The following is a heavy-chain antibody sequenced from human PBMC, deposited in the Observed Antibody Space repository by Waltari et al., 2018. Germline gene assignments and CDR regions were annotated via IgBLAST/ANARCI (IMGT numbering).Heavy chain of an antibody. CDR2: VDPEDGET. V-gene: IGHV1-69-2*01. CDR3: ATLGFLGTNDI. J-gene: IGHJ3*02. Sequence: EVQLVQSGAEVKKPGATVKISCKASGYTFTDYYMHWVQQAPGKGLEWMGRVDPEDGETIYAEKVQGRGTITADTSTDTAYMELSSLRSEDTAVYYCATLGFLGTNDIWGQGTMVTVSS. CDR1: GYTFTDYY. D-gene: IGHD1-26*01.